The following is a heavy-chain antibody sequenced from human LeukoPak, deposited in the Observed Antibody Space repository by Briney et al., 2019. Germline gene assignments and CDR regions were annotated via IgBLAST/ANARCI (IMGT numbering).Heavy chain of an antibody. J-gene: IGHJ4*02. CDR1: GFTFSDYN. CDR2: MQYDGSIK. V-gene: IGHV3-30*02. CDR3: ARDSIRQQLYYFDY. Sequence: GGSLRLSCAASGFTFSDYNMRWIRQAPGKGLEWVAFMQYDGSIKYYADSVKGRFTISRDNSKNTLYLQMDSLRADDTAVFFCARDSIRQQLYYFDYWGRGTLVTVSS. D-gene: IGHD6-13*01.